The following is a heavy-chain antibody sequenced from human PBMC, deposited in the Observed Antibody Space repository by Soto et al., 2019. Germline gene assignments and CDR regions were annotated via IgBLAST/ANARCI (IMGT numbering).Heavy chain of an antibody. CDR1: GFTFSDYY. D-gene: IGHD3-22*01. CDR2: ISSSSDYT. CDR3: AREDYYDGSGYYSY. J-gene: IGHJ4*02. Sequence: QVQLVESGGGLVKPGGSLRLSCAASGFTFSDYYMSWIRQAPGKGLEWISYISSSSDYTNYADSVKGRFTISRDNAKNSLYLQMNSLRAEDRAFYYCAREDYYDGSGYYSYWGQGTLVSVSS. V-gene: IGHV3-11*05.